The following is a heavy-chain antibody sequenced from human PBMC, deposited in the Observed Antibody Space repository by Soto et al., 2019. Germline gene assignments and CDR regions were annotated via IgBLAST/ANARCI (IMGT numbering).Heavy chain of an antibody. D-gene: IGHD3-10*01. Sequence: QVQLQESGPGLVKPSGTLSLTCVVSGDSISSAHWWSWVRQPPGKGLEWIGEIYHSGSTNYNPSLKGRVTVVVDKPKNQFTLKVISVPAADTAVYSCAAHRGSTYGPLDYWGQGLRVTVSS. CDR3: AAHRGSTYGPLDY. J-gene: IGHJ4*02. CDR2: IYHSGST. V-gene: IGHV4-4*02. CDR1: GDSISSAHW.